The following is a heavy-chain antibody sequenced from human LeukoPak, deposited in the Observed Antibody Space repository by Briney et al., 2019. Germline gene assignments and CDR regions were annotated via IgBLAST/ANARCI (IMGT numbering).Heavy chain of an antibody. Sequence: ASVKVSCTSSVYTCTSYGISWVRLAPGQGLGWMGWISAYNGNTNYAQKLQGRVTMTTDTSTSTAYMELRSLRSDDTAVYYCATDLGWHSSSWFDPWGQGTLVTVSS. J-gene: IGHJ5*02. D-gene: IGHD5-18*01. V-gene: IGHV1-18*01. CDR2: ISAYNGNT. CDR3: ATDLGWHSSSWFDP. CDR1: VYTCTSYG.